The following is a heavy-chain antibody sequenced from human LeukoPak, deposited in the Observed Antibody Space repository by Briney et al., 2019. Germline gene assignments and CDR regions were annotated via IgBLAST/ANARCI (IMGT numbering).Heavy chain of an antibody. J-gene: IGHJ5*02. CDR3: AREGTAGTNLNWFDP. CDR2: VSYSGRT. Sequence: SETLSLTCTVSGGSISSYYWSWIRQPPGKGLECIGYVSYSGRTNHNPSLKSRVTISVDTSKNQFSLKLSSVTAADTAVYYCAREGTAGTNLNWFDPWGQGTLVTVSS. V-gene: IGHV4-59*01. D-gene: IGHD1-1*01. CDR1: GGSISSYY.